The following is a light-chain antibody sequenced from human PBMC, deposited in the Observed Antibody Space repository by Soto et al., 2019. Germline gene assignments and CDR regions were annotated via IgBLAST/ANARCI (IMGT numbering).Light chain of an antibody. CDR3: CSYAGSSTV. CDR2: EGS. Sequence: QSALTQPASVSGSPGQSITISCTGTSSDVGSYNLVSWYQQHPGKAPKLMIYEGSKRPSGVSNRFSGSKSGNTASLTISGLQAEDEADYSCCSYAGSSTVFGGGTQLTVL. V-gene: IGLV2-23*01. CDR1: SSDVGSYNL. J-gene: IGLJ7*01.